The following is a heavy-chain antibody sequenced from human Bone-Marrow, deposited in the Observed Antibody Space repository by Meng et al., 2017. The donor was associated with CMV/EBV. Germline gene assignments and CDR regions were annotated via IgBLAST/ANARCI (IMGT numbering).Heavy chain of an antibody. CDR1: GFTFSSYW. CDR2: IKQDGSEK. J-gene: IGHJ4*02. D-gene: IGHD6-19*01. V-gene: IGHV3-7*01. CDR3: AKEAVAGMSLDY. Sequence: GESLKISCAASGFTFSSYWMSWVRQAPGKGLEWVANIKQDGSEKYYVDSVKGRFTISRDNAKNSLYLQMNSLRAEDTAVYYCAKEAVAGMSLDYWDQGTLVTVSS.